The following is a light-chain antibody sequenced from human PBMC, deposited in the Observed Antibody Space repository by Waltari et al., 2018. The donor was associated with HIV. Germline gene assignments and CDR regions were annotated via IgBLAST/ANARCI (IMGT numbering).Light chain of an antibody. CDR3: QSTDIDGTWV. CDR1: ALPNKY. J-gene: IGLJ3*02. V-gene: IGLV3-25*03. Sequence: SYDLTQTPSLSVSPGQTARINCSRGALPNKYSSWYRQKAGQAPVVLIYKDTKRPSGIPERFSGSGSGTGVTLTISGVQAEDEGDYFCQSTDIDGTWVFGGGTRLTVL. CDR2: KDT.